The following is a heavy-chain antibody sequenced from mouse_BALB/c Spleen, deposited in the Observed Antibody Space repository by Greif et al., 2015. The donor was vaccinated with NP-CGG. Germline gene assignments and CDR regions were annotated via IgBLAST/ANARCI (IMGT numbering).Heavy chain of an antibody. Sequence: EVKLMESGGGLVQPGGSRKLSCAASGFTFSSFGMHWVRQAPEKGLEWVAYISSGSSTIYYADTVKGRFTISRDNPKNTLFLQMASLRSEDTAIYYCTRGGGVPSTMITTGFAYWGQGTLVTVSA. D-gene: IGHD2-4*01. CDR2: ISSGSSTI. CDR3: TRGGGVPSTMITTGFAY. J-gene: IGHJ3*01. V-gene: IGHV5-17*02. CDR1: GFTFSSFG.